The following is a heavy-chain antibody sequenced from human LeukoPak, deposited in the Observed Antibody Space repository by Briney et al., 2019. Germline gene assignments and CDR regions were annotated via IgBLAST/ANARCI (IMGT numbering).Heavy chain of an antibody. J-gene: IGHJ4*02. CDR3: AKDISPYSSSRAFDY. CDR2: ISGRGGST. CDR1: GCTFSSYA. V-gene: IGHV3-23*01. Sequence: PGGSLRLSCAASGCTFSSYAMSWVRQAPGKGREWVSAISGRGGSTYYADSMKGRFTISRDNSKNTLYLQMNSLRAEDTAVYYCAKDISPYSSSRAFDYWGQGTLVTVSS. D-gene: IGHD6-13*01.